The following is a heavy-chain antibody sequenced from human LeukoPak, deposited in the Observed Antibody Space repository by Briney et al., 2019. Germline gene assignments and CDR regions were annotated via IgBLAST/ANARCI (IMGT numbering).Heavy chain of an antibody. CDR3: ARGGVGTSPYYFDS. Sequence: SQTLSLTCAISGDSVSSNTAGWNWIRQSPSRGLEWLRRTYYRSKWYIHYAEFVGSRISINPDTSKNQFSLRLNSVTPEDTAVYFCARGGVGTSPYYFDSWGRGTLVTVSS. CDR1: GDSVSSNTAG. D-gene: IGHD1-26*01. J-gene: IGHJ4*02. CDR2: TYYRSKWYI. V-gene: IGHV6-1*01.